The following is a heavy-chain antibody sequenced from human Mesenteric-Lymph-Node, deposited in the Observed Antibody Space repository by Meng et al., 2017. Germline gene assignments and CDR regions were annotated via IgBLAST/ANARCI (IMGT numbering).Heavy chain of an antibody. CDR1: GGAISSSNW. V-gene: IGHV4-4*02. J-gene: IGHJ4*02. CDR2: IYHSGST. D-gene: IGHD6-19*01. CDR3: ARGTRGWYSLDDY. Sequence: QAQRQGLGPGLVKPSATLSLTCAVSGGAISSSNWWSGVRQPPGKGLEWIGEIYHSGSTNYNPSLKSRVTISVDKSKNQFSLKLSSVTAADTAVYYCARGTRGWYSLDDYWGQGTLVTVSS.